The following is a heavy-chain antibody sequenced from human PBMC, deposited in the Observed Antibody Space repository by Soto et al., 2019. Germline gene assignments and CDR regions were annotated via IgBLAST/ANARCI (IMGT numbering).Heavy chain of an antibody. Sequence: SGGSLRLSCAASGFTFSSYAMHWVRQAPGKGLEWVAVISYDGSNKYYADSVKGRFTISRDNSKNTLYLQMNSLRAEDTAVYYCARAVSVLSFIDYWGQGTLVTVSS. V-gene: IGHV3-30-3*01. D-gene: IGHD3-16*01. CDR1: GFTFSSYA. CDR3: ARAVSVLSFIDY. J-gene: IGHJ4*02. CDR2: ISYDGSNK.